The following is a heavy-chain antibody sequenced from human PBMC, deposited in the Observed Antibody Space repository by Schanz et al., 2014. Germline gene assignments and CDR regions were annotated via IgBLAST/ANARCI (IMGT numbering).Heavy chain of an antibody. J-gene: IGHJ5*02. CDR1: GFTFSSYC. CDR3: AGPALWFGDNCFDP. D-gene: IGHD3-10*01. CDR2: IKSDGSGT. V-gene: IGHV3-74*01. Sequence: EVQLVESGGGLVQPGGSLRLSCAASGFTFSSYCMHWVRQVPGKGLVWVSRIKSDGSGTSYADSVKGRCTISRDNAKNTLYLQMTSLRAEDTAVYYCAGPALWFGDNCFDPWGQGTLVTVSS.